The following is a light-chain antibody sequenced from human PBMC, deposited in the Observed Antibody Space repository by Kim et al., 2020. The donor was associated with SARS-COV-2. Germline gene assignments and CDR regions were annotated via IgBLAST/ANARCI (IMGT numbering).Light chain of an antibody. Sequence: ASVGDRVTITCRASQDIRNDLGWYQQHPGRAPKRLIYGAYSLQSGVPSRFSGSGSGTEFTLTISSLQPEDFATYNCLQHNTYPITFGQGTRLEIK. CDR2: GAY. J-gene: IGKJ5*01. CDR1: QDIRND. V-gene: IGKV1-17*01. CDR3: LQHNTYPIT.